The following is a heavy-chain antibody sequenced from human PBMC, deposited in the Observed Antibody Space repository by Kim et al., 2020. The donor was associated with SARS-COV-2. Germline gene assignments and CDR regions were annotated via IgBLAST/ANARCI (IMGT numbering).Heavy chain of an antibody. CDR2: ISGSGGST. D-gene: IGHD3-3*01. V-gene: IGHV3-23*01. CDR1: GFTFSSYA. Sequence: GGSLRLSCAASGFTFSSYAMSWVRQAPGKGLEWVSAISGSGGSTYYADSVKGRFTISRDNSKNTLYLQMNSLRAEDTAVYYCAKAGGGEGYDEFWSGYYPATGYMDVWGKGTTVTVSS. J-gene: IGHJ6*03. CDR3: AKAGGGEGYDEFWSGYYPATGYMDV.